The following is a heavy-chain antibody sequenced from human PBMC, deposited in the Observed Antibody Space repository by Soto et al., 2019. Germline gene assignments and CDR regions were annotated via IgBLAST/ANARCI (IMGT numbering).Heavy chain of an antibody. CDR2: ISGSGGST. CDR1: GFTFSSYA. J-gene: IGHJ6*03. CDR3: AKDSSGYDYYYYTDV. V-gene: IGHV3-23*01. D-gene: IGHD5-12*01. Sequence: EVQLLESGGGLVEPGGSLRLSCAASGFTFSSYAMSWVRQAPGKGLEWVSAISGSGGSTYYADSVKGRFTISRDNSKNTLYLQMNSLRAEDTAVYYCAKDSSGYDYYYYTDVWGKGTTVTVSS.